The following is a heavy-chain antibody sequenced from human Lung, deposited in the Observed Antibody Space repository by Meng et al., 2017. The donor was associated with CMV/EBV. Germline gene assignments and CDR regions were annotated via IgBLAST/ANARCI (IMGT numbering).Heavy chain of an antibody. Sequence: SXKGSGYSFTSYWIGWVRQMPGKGLEWMGIIYPGDSDTRYSPSFQGQVTISADKSISTAYLQWSSLKASDTAMYYCARSGYCSSTSCDNWFDPWCQGTLVTVSS. CDR2: IYPGDSDT. J-gene: IGHJ5*02. CDR3: ARSGYCSSTSCDNWFDP. V-gene: IGHV5-51*01. CDR1: GYSFTSYW. D-gene: IGHD2-2*03.